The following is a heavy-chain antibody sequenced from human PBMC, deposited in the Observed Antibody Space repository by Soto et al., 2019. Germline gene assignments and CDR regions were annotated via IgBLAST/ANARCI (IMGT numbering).Heavy chain of an antibody. Sequence: EVQLVESGGGLVQPGGSLRLSCAASGFTFSSYWMHWVRQAPGKGLVWVSRINSDGSSTSYADSVKGRFTISRDNAKNTLYLQMNSLRAEDTAVYYCARDIGNGGSPAGSIVPMNAFDIWGQGTMVTVSS. D-gene: IGHD2-15*01. CDR3: ARDIGNGGSPAGSIVPMNAFDI. V-gene: IGHV3-74*01. CDR2: INSDGSST. CDR1: GFTFSSYW. J-gene: IGHJ3*02.